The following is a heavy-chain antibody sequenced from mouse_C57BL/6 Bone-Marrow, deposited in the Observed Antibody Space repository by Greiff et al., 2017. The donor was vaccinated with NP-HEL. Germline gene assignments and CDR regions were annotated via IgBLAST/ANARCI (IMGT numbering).Heavy chain of an antibody. V-gene: IGHV1-63*01. J-gene: IGHJ1*03. CDR2: IYPGGGYT. Sequence: VQLQQSGAELVWPGTSVKMSCKASGYTFTNYWIGWAKQRPGHGLEWIGDIYPGGGYTNYNEKFKGKATLTADKSSSTAYMQFSSLTSEDSAIYYCAREGVAKEPYWYFEVWGTGTTVTVSS. D-gene: IGHD1-1*02. CDR1: GYTFTNYW. CDR3: AREGVAKEPYWYFEV.